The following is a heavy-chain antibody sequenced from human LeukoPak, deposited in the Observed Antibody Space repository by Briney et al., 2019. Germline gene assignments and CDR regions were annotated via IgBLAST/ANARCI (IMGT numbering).Heavy chain of an antibody. J-gene: IGHJ4*02. CDR3: AKNGRGYSSDYFDY. CDR2: ITGSGGST. CDR1: GFTFSSYD. D-gene: IGHD5-18*01. Sequence: TGGSLRLSCAASGFTFSSYDMSWVRQAPGSGLEWVSGITGSGGSTYYADSVKGRFTISRDNSKNTLYLQMNTLRPEDTAVYSCAKNGRGYSSDYFDYWGQGTLVTVSS. V-gene: IGHV3-23*01.